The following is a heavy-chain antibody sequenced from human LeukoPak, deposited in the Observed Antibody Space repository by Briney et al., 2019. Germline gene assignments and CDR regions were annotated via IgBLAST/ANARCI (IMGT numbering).Heavy chain of an antibody. D-gene: IGHD2-15*01. V-gene: IGHV4-4*07. CDR3: ARDPYCSGGSCYLNWFDP. Sequence: SETLSLTCTVSGGSISSYYWSWIRQPAGKGLEWIGRIYSSGSTNYTPSLKSRVTMSVDTSHSDYSLKLSSVTTADKAEYYCARDPYCSGGSCYLNWFDPWGQGTLVTVSS. CDR2: IYSSGST. J-gene: IGHJ5*02. CDR1: GGSISSYY.